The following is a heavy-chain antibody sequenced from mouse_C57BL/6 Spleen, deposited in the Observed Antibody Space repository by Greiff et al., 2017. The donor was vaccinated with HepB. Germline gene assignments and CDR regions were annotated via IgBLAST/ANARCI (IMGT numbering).Heavy chain of an antibody. CDR3: ARSDYLYAMDY. V-gene: IGHV1-63*01. CDR1: GYTFTNYW. CDR2: IYPGGGYT. D-gene: IGHD2-4*01. Sequence: VKLMESGAELVRPGTSVKMSCKASGYTFTNYWIGWAKQRPGHGLEWIGDIYPGGGYTNYNEKFKGKATLTADKSSSTAYMQFSSLTSEDSAIYYCARSDYLYAMDYWGQGTSVTVSS. J-gene: IGHJ4*01.